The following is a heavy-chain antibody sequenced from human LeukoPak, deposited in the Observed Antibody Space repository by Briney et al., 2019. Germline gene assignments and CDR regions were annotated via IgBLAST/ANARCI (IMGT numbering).Heavy chain of an antibody. V-gene: IGHV4-38-2*01. D-gene: IGHD2-2*01. CDR2: IYHSGST. CDR1: GYSISSGYY. CDR3: ARGVVVPAATLYYFDY. J-gene: IGHJ4*03. Sequence: SETLSLTCAVSGYSISSGYYWGWIRQPPGKGLEWIGSIYHSGSTYYNPSLKSRVTISVDTSKNQFSLKLSPVTAADTAVYYCARGVVVPAATLYYFDYWGRGTAVTVSS.